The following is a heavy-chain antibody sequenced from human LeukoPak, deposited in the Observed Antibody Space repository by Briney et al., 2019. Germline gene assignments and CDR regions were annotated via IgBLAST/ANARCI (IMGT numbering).Heavy chain of an antibody. CDR1: GYTFTGYY. CDR2: INPNSGGT. CDR3: ARKYCSGGSCHRLDYWYFDL. Sequence: ASVKVSCKASGYTFTGYYMHWVRQAPGQGLGWMGWINPNSGGTNYAQKFQGRVTMTRDTSISTAYMELSRLRSDDTAVYYCARKYCSGGSCHRLDYWYFDLWGRGTLVTVSS. J-gene: IGHJ2*01. D-gene: IGHD2-15*01. V-gene: IGHV1-2*02.